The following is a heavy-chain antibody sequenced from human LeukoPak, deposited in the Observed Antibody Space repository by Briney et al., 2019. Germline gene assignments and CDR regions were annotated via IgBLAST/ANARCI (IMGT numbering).Heavy chain of an antibody. Sequence: GGSLRLSCVASGFSFSSYSMSWVRQAPGKGLEWLSYIVGSSTIIYYADSVRGRFTISRDNAQNSLHLQMNSLRDEDTAVYYCARVRDSSGYCFVNYFDNWGQGTLVTVSS. CDR3: ARVRDSSGYCFVNYFDN. J-gene: IGHJ4*02. CDR1: GFSFSSYS. D-gene: IGHD3-22*01. CDR2: IVGSSTII. V-gene: IGHV3-48*02.